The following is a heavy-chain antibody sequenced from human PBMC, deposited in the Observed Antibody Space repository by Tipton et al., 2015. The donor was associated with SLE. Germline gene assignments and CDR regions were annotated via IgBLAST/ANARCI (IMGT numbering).Heavy chain of an antibody. V-gene: IGHV4-34*01. J-gene: IGHJ4*02. CDR1: GFTFSSYV. D-gene: IGHD2-15*01. Sequence: LRLSCAASGFTFSSYVVTWVRQAPGKGLEWIGEINHSGSTNYNPSLKSRVTISVDTSKNQFSLKLSSVTAADTAVYYCARDSRVVVAARGGFDYWGQGTLVTVSS. CDR2: INHSGST. CDR3: ARDSRVVVAARGGFDY.